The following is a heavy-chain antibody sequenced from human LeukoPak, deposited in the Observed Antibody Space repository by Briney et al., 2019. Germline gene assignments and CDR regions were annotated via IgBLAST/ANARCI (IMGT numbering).Heavy chain of an antibody. Sequence: ASVKVSCKASGYIFTSYGITWVRQAPGQGLEWMGWISTYNGDTNYAQNLQGRVTMTTDTSTSTAYMDLRSLRSDDTAVYYCARDTGSSPGDYWGQGTLVTVSS. V-gene: IGHV1-18*01. CDR2: ISTYNGDT. J-gene: IGHJ4*02. CDR3: ARDTGSSPGDY. D-gene: IGHD1-26*01. CDR1: GYIFTSYG.